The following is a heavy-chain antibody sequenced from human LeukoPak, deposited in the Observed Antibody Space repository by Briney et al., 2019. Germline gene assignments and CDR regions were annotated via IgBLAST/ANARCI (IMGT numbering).Heavy chain of an antibody. V-gene: IGHV3-30*18. CDR2: ISYDGSNK. CDR1: GFTLDSIG. J-gene: IGHJ6*02. Sequence: PGGSLSLPCAPSGFTLDSIGTLGDRQAPDKGLEWVAVISYDGSNKYYADSVKGRFTISRDDSKNTLYLQMNSLRAEDTAVYYCAKDYDILLSNYRYFGMDVWGQGTTVTVSS. D-gene: IGHD3-9*01. CDR3: AKDYDILLSNYRYFGMDV.